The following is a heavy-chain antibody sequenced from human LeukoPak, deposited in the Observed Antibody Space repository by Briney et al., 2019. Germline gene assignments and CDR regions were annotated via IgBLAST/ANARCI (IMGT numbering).Heavy chain of an antibody. Sequence: GGSLRLSCAASGFTFSSYWMHWVRQAPGKGLAWVARINSDGSSTSYADSVKGRFTISRDNAKNTLYLQMNSLRAEDTAVYYCAGGYSYGPFDYWGQGTLVTVSS. CDR1: GFTFSSYW. D-gene: IGHD5-18*01. CDR3: AGGYSYGPFDY. V-gene: IGHV3-74*01. J-gene: IGHJ4*02. CDR2: INSDGSST.